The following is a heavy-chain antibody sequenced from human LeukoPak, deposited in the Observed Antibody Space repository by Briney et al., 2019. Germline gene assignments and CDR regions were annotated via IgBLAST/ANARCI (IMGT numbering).Heavy chain of an antibody. CDR2: SSASGTYI. CDR3: ARGDDRLVRAFAY. J-gene: IGHJ4*02. Sequence: GPSLRLSCPAAGFTVSINYMGWVRQAPRGGREWDSSSSASGTYIYYADSVKGRFTLSRATAKNSLYLQMNSLRAEDTAVYYCARGDDRLVRAFAYWGQGTLVTVSS. D-gene: IGHD3-9*01. CDR1: GFTVSINY. V-gene: IGHV3-21*01.